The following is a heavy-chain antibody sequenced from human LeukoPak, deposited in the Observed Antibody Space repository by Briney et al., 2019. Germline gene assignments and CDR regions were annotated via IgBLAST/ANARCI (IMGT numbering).Heavy chain of an antibody. V-gene: IGHV3-74*01. Sequence: GGSLRLSCEASGITFSDFWIHWVRQAPGKGLVWVSHVNSDGTSTTCADSVKGRFTISRDNAKNSLYLQMNSLGAEDTAVYYCARDLLNYCSGGSCYEDYWGQGTLVTVSS. J-gene: IGHJ4*02. CDR1: GITFSDFW. CDR2: VNSDGTST. CDR3: ARDLLNYCSGGSCYEDY. D-gene: IGHD2-15*01.